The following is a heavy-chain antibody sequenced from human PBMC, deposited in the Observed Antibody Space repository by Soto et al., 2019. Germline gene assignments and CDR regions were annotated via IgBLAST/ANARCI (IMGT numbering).Heavy chain of an antibody. Sequence: QLQLQESGPGLVKPSETLSLTCTVSGGSISSSSYYWGWIRQPPGKGLEWIGSIYYSGSTYYNPSLKSRVTISVDTSKNQFSLKLSSVTAADTAVYYCARQPLLWFGELSRLPGYYYYMDVWGKGTTVTVSS. CDR2: IYYSGST. CDR1: GGSISSSSYY. CDR3: ARQPLLWFGELSRLPGYYYYMDV. D-gene: IGHD3-10*01. V-gene: IGHV4-39*01. J-gene: IGHJ6*03.